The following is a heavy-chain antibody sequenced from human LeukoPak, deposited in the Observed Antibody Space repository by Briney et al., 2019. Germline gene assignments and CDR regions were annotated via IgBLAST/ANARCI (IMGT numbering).Heavy chain of an antibody. D-gene: IGHD3-10*01. Sequence: ASVKVSCEASGYTFTRYGISWVRQAPGQGLEWMGWISAYNGNTNYAQKLQGRVTMTTDTSTSTAYMELRSLRSDDTAVYYCARGLWSSVYYYYYYMDVWGKGTTVTVSS. CDR3: ARGLWSSVYYYYYYMDV. CDR1: GYTFTRYG. CDR2: ISAYNGNT. V-gene: IGHV1-18*01. J-gene: IGHJ6*03.